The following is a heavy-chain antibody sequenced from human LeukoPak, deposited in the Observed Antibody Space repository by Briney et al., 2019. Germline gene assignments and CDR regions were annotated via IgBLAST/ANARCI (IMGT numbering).Heavy chain of an antibody. CDR2: ISYDGSHE. CDR3: AKPQVTANWYYFHY. V-gene: IGHV3-30*18. J-gene: IGHJ4*02. CDR1: GFTFSSYA. Sequence: GGSLRLSCGASGFTFSSYALHWVRQAPRKGLEWVAVISYDGSHEYYADSVKDRFTISRDNSKNTLYLQMNSLRPEDTAVYFCAKPQVTANWYYFHYWGQGTLVTVSS. D-gene: IGHD2-21*02.